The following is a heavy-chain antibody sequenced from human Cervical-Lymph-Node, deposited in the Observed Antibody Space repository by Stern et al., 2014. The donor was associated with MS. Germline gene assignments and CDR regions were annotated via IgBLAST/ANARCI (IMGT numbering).Heavy chain of an antibody. D-gene: IGHD4-17*01. CDR1: GYTLSELS. CDR3: AAQNTVTNYYYYGMDV. J-gene: IGHJ6*02. V-gene: IGHV1-24*01. CDR2: FDPEEGGT. Sequence: VQLVESGAEVKKPGASVKVSCKASGYTLSELSMHWVRQAPGRGLEWIGGFDPEEGGTIYAQKFQGRVTMTEDTSTDTAYMELSSLRSEDTAVYYCAAQNTVTNYYYYGMDVWGQGTTVTVSS.